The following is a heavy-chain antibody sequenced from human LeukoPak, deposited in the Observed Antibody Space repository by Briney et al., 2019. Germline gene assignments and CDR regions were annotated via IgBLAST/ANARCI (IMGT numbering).Heavy chain of an antibody. V-gene: IGHV1-69*13. CDR3: ARAVDATGVSWFDP. Sequence: SVKVSCKASGYTFSSYGISWVRQAPGQGLEWMGGIIPIFGTANNAQKFQGRVTITADESTSTAYMELSSLRSEDTAVYYCARAVDATGVSWFDPWGQGTLVTVSS. D-gene: IGHD2-15*01. CDR1: GYTFSSYG. J-gene: IGHJ5*02. CDR2: IIPIFGTA.